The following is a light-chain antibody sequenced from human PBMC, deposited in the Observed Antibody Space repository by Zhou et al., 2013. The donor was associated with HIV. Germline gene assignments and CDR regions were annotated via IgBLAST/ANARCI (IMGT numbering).Light chain of an antibody. V-gene: IGKV3-11*01. CDR2: DAS. CDR1: QNIRNF. CDR3: QQGITSTFT. J-gene: IGKJ3*01. Sequence: EIVLTQSPATLSVSPGERATLSCRASQNIRNFLAWYQQKPGQAPRLLIFDASNRATGTPARFSASGSGTDFTLTISSLEPDDSAIYYCQQGITSTFTFGPWDQSGD.